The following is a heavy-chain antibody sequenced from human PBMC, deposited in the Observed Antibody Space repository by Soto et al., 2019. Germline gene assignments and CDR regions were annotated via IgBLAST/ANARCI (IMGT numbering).Heavy chain of an antibody. J-gene: IGHJ6*02. V-gene: IGHV3-15*01. CDR3: TTESNQYYYGMDV. Sequence: ETLSLTGIVSGSTFSNAWMSWVRQARGKGLEWVGRIKSKTDGGTTDYAAPVKGRFTISRDDSKNTLYLQINSLKTEDTAVYYCTTESNQYYYGMDVWGQGTTVTVSS. CDR2: IKSKTDGGTT. D-gene: IGHD4-4*01. CDR1: GSTFSNAW.